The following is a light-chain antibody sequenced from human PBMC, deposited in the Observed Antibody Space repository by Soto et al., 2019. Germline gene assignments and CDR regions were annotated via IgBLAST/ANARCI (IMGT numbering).Light chain of an antibody. Sequence: EIVLTQSPGTLSVSPGERATLSCRASQSVSRNLAWYQQKPGQAPRLLIHGASTRAATIPARFSGSGSGTEFTLTISSLQSEDFAVYYCQQYNNWPRTFGQGTKVDIK. CDR2: GAS. J-gene: IGKJ1*01. CDR3: QQYNNWPRT. V-gene: IGKV3-15*01. CDR1: QSVSRN.